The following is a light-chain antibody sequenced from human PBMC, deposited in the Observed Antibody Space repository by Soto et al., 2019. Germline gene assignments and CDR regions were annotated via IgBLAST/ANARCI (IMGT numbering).Light chain of an antibody. Sequence: QSVLTQPRSVSGSPGQSVTISCTGTSSDVGGYDFVSWYQQHPGKAPKPMIYDVTNPPSGVPDRFSGSKSGNTASLTISGLQAEDEADYYCCSYAGSYTLIFGGGTKVTVL. J-gene: IGLJ2*01. CDR2: DVT. CDR3: CSYAGSYTLI. V-gene: IGLV2-11*01. CDR1: SSDVGGYDF.